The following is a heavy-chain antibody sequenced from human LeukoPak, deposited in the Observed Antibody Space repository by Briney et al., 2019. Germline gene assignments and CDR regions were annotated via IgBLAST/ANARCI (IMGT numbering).Heavy chain of an antibody. J-gene: IGHJ4*02. CDR2: FDPEDGET. D-gene: IGHD6-19*01. Sequence: GASVKVSCKVSGYTLTELSMHWVRQARGKGLEWMGGFDPEDGETIYAQKFQGRVTMTEDTSTDTAYMELSSLRSEDTAVYYCATDFGSGWYVGYWGQGTLVTVSS. V-gene: IGHV1-24*01. CDR3: ATDFGSGWYVGY. CDR1: GYTLTELS.